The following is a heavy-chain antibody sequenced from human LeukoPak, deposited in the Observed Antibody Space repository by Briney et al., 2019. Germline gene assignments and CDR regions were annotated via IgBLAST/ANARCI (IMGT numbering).Heavy chain of an antibody. CDR1: GGSFRGYY. J-gene: IGHJ4*02. CDR2: INHSGSA. Sequence: SETLSLTCAVYGGSFRGYYWSWIRQPPGKGLEWIGEINHSGSANYNPSLKSRVTISVDTSKNHFSLNLSSATAADTALYYCARGPGSYVDYWRQGTLVTVSS. V-gene: IGHV4-34*01. CDR3: ARGPGSYVDY. D-gene: IGHD1-26*01.